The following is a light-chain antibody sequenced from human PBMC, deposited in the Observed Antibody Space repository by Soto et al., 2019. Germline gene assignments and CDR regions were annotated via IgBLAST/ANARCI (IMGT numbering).Light chain of an antibody. CDR3: HSRA. Sequence: DRERAQYPYTVPASGGDRVTITCRASQSISNWLAWYQQKPGRAPKLLIYDASTLESGVPSRFSGSGSETEFTLTISRLQPDDFGTSFCHSRAFGQGTRLEIK. V-gene: IGKV1-5*01. CDR1: QSISNW. CDR2: DAS. J-gene: IGKJ5*01.